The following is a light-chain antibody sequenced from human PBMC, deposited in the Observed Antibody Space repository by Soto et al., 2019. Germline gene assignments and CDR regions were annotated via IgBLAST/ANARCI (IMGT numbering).Light chain of an antibody. CDR2: QAS. CDR1: QSISSW. J-gene: IGKJ4*01. CDR3: QQYNSYSPLT. V-gene: IGKV1-5*03. Sequence: DIQMTQSPSTLSASVGDRVTITCRASQSISSWLAWYQQKPGKAPKLLIYQASSLESGVPSTFSGSGSGTEFTLTISSLQPDDFATYYCQQYNSYSPLTFGGGTKVDIK.